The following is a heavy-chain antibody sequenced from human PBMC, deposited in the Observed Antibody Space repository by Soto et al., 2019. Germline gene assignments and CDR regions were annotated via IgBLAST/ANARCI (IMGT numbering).Heavy chain of an antibody. CDR2: ISSSSSYI. Sequence: GGSLRLSCAASGFTFSSYSMNWVRQAPGKGLEWVSSISSSSSYIYYADSVKGRFTISRDNAKNSLYLQMNSLSAEVTAVYYCARGPPFGYIVAVPAATCFDPWGQGTMVTVSS. D-gene: IGHD2-2*01. CDR1: GFTFSSYS. CDR3: ARGPPFGYIVAVPAATCFDP. J-gene: IGHJ5*02. V-gene: IGHV3-21*01.